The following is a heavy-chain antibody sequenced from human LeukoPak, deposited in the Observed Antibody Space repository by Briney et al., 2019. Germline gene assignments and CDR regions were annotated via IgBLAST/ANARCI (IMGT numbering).Heavy chain of an antibody. J-gene: IGHJ5*02. CDR1: GGSISSYY. CDR2: IYYSGST. CDR3: ARGRGYSSSWYWFDP. V-gene: IGHV4-59*08. Sequence: SETLSLACAVSGGSISSYYLSWIRQPPGKGLEWIGYIYYSGSTNYSPSLKSRVTISVDTSKNQFSLNLSSVTAADSAVYYCARGRGYSSSWYWFDPWGQGTLVTVSS. D-gene: IGHD6-13*01.